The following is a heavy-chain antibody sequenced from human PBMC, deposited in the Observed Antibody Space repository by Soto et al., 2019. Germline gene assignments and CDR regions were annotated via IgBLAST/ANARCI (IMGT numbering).Heavy chain of an antibody. CDR2: NYYSGIT. CDR1: GGSISSGGYY. D-gene: IGHD6-6*01. J-gene: IGHJ6*02. Sequence: QVQLQESGPGLVKPSQTLSLTCTVSGGSISSGGYYWTWIRQHPGKGLEWIGYNYYSGITYYNPSLKGRVTISLATSKNQFSLELSSVTAADTAVYYCARGSSIAGLYYGMDVWGQGTTVTVSS. CDR3: ARGSSIAGLYYGMDV. V-gene: IGHV4-31*03.